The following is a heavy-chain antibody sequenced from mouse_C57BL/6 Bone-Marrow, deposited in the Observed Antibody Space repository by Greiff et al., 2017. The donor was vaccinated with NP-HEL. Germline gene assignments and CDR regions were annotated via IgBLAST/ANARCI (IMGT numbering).Heavy chain of an antibody. V-gene: IGHV1-82*01. Sequence: VQLVESGPELVKPGASVKISCKASGYAFSSSWMNWVKQRPGKGLEWIGRIYPGDGDTNYNGKFKGKATLTADKSSSTAYMQLSSLTSEDSAVYFCARKDLITRAMDYWGQGTSVTVSS. CDR1: GYAFSSSW. J-gene: IGHJ4*01. CDR2: IYPGDGDT. CDR3: ARKDLITRAMDY. D-gene: IGHD2-4*01.